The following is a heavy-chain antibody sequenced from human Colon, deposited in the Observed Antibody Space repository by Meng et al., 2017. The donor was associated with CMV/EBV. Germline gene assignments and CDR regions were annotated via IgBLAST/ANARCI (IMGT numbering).Heavy chain of an antibody. CDR3: AKDVVNRGWRENL. D-gene: IGHD6-19*01. CDR1: GFTFSSYA. J-gene: IGHJ6*02. V-gene: IGHV3-30*04. CDR2: ISYDGSNK. Sequence: GESLKISCAASGFTFSSYAMHWVRQAPGKGLEWVAVISYDGSNKYYADSVKGRFTISRDNSKNTLYLQMNSLRAEDTAVYYCAKDVVNRGWRENLWGRGTTVTVSS.